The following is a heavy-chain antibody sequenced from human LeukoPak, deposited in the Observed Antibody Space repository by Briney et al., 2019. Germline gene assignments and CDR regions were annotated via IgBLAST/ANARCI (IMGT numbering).Heavy chain of an antibody. V-gene: IGHV3-21*01. D-gene: IGHD6-19*01. CDR1: GFTFSPFS. J-gene: IGHJ4*02. CDR3: ARSTVAGTDY. Sequence: GGSLRLSCAASGFTFSPFSMNWVRQAPGKGLEWVSYVSSSSAHIFYADSVKGRFTNSRDSAENSLYLQMNSLRVEDTAVYYCARSTVAGTDYWGQGTLVTVSP. CDR2: VSSSSAHI.